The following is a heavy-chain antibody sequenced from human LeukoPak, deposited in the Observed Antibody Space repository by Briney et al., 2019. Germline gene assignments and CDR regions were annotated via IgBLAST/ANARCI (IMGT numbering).Heavy chain of an antibody. J-gene: IGHJ4*02. Sequence: HPGGSLRLSCSASGFTFSSYAMHWVRQAPGKGLEYVSAISSNGGSTYYADSVKGRFTISRDNSKNTLYLQMSSLRAEDTAVYYCVKDTNYGAHYFDYWGQGTLVTVSS. CDR3: VKDTNYGAHYFDY. CDR1: GFTFSSYA. CDR2: ISSNGGST. D-gene: IGHD4-17*01. V-gene: IGHV3-64D*06.